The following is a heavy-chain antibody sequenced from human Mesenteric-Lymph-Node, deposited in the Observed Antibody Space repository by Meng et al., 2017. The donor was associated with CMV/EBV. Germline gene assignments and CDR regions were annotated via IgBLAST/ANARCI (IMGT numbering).Heavy chain of an antibody. Sequence: GGSLRLSCAASGFTFSSYWMSWVRQAPGKGLEWVANIKQDGSEKYYVDSVKGRFTISRDNAKNSLYLQMNSLRAEDTAVYYCARDVLGYCSGGSCYSNYWGQGTLVTVSS. V-gene: IGHV3-7*01. D-gene: IGHD2-15*01. CDR3: ARDVLGYCSGGSCYSNY. CDR2: IKQDGSEK. J-gene: IGHJ4*02. CDR1: GFTFSSYW.